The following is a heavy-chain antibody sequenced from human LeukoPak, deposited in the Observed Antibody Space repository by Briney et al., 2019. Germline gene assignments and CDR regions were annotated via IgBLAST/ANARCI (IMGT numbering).Heavy chain of an antibody. J-gene: IGHJ4*02. D-gene: IGHD1-26*01. V-gene: IGHV4-59*01. CDR2: IYYSGST. CDR1: GGSISSYY. Sequence: SETLSLTCTVSGGSISSYYWSWIRQPPGKGLEWLGYIYYSGSTNYNPSLKSRVTISVDTSKNQFSLKLSSVTAADTAVYYCARGRAPQGATSYFDYWGQGTLVTVSS. CDR3: ARGRAPQGATSYFDY.